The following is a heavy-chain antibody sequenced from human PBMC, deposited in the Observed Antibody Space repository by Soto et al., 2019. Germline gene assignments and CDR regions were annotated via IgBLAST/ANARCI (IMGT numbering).Heavy chain of an antibody. CDR1: GFTFSSYA. V-gene: IGHV3-30-3*01. CDR3: AREDTAMVTVYYYGMDV. J-gene: IGHJ6*02. D-gene: IGHD5-18*01. Sequence: GGSLRLSCAASGFTFSSYAMHWVRQAPGKGLEWVAVISYDGSNKYYADSVKGRFTISRDNSKNTLYLQMNSLRAEDTAVYYCAREDTAMVTVYYYGMDVWGQGTTVTVSS. CDR2: ISYDGSNK.